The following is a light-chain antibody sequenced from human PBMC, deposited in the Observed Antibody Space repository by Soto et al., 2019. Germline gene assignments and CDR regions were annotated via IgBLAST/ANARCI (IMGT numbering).Light chain of an antibody. CDR3: HQYYSLPLT. V-gene: IGKV4-1*01. CDR1: QTVLYTTNNKNY. CDR2: WAS. J-gene: IGKJ4*01. Sequence: LGDRATINCRSSQTVLYTTNNKNYLAWYQQKRRQPPRLLISWASTRESGVPDRFSGSGSGTNFTLTISSLQAEDVAVYYCHQYYSLPLTFGGGTKV.